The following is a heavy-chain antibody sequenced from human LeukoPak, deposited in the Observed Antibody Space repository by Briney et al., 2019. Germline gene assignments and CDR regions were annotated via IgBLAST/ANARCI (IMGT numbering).Heavy chain of an antibody. CDR2: IYYSGST. Sequence: PSETLSLTCTVSGGSISSYYWSWIRQPPGKGLEWIGYIYYSGSTNYNPTLKSRVTISVDTSKNQFSLKLSSVTAADTAVYYCARHAVGWFDPWGQGTLVTVSS. CDR3: ARHAVGWFDP. D-gene: IGHD4-23*01. CDR1: GGSISSYY. J-gene: IGHJ5*02. V-gene: IGHV4-59*08.